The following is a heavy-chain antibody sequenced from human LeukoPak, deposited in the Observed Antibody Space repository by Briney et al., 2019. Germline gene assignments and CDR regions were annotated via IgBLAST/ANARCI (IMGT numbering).Heavy chain of an antibody. CDR1: GGSISRYY. V-gene: IGHV4-59*01. CDR3: ARGDVAYYYGMDV. J-gene: IGHJ6*02. CDR2: IYYSGIT. D-gene: IGHD3-16*01. Sequence: SETLSLTCNVSGGSISRYYWSWIRQPPGKGLEWIGYIYYSGITNYNPSPNSRVTISVDPSKNQFSLKLSSVTAADTAVYYRARGDVAYYYGMDVWGQGTTVTVSS.